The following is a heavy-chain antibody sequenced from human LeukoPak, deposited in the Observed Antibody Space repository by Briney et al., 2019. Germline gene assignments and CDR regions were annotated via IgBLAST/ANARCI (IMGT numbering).Heavy chain of an antibody. CDR2: IIPIFGTA. CDR1: GGTLSSYA. CDR3: ARGDYGGTAEYFQH. D-gene: IGHD4-23*01. J-gene: IGHJ1*01. Sequence: SVKVSCKASGGTLSSYAISWVRQAPGQGLEWMGGIIPIFGTANYAQKFQGRVTITTDESTSTAYMELSSLRSEDTAVYYCARGDYGGTAEYFQHWGQGTLVTVSS. V-gene: IGHV1-69*05.